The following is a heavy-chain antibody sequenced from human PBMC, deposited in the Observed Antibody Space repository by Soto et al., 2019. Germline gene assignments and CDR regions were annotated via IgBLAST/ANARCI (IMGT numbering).Heavy chain of an antibody. CDR3: ARLGGYYQAFDQ. J-gene: IGHJ4*02. V-gene: IGHV4-59*08. D-gene: IGHD2-21*02. CDR2: IYYTGTT. Sequence: PSETLSLTCTFSGGSMSSYYWGWFRQPPGKGLEWIGYIYYTGTTTYHPSLKSRVTISIDTSRNQFSLKLNSVTAADTAVYYCARLGGYYQAFDQWGQGSLVTVSS. CDR1: GGSMSSYY.